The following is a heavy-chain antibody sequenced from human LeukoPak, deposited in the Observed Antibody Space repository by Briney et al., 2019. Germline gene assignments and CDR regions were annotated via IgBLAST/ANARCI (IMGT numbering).Heavy chain of an antibody. V-gene: IGHV1-18*01. CDR1: GYTFTSYG. D-gene: IGHD3-3*01. CDR2: ISAYNGNT. J-gene: IGHJ4*02. CDR3: ARVRQDFWSGYYCDY. Sequence: ASVKVSCKASGYTFTSYGISWVRQAPGHGLEWMGWISAYNGNTNYAQKLQGRVTMTTDTSTSTAYMELRSLRSDDTAVYYCARVRQDFWSGYYCDYWGQGTLVTVSS.